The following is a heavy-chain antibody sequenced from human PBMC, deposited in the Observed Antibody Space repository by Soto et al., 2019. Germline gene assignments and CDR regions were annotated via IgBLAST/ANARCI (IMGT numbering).Heavy chain of an antibody. D-gene: IGHD3-9*01. CDR1: GGSISSGGYY. J-gene: IGHJ4*02. Sequence: QEQLQESGPGLVKPSQTLSLTCTVSGGSISSGGYYWSWIRQHPGKGLEWIGYIYYSGSTYYNPSLKSRVTISVDTSNNQFSLKLSSVTAADTAVYYCARWHYDILTGSYPPFDYWGQGTLVTVSS. CDR2: IYYSGST. CDR3: ARWHYDILTGSYPPFDY. V-gene: IGHV4-31*03.